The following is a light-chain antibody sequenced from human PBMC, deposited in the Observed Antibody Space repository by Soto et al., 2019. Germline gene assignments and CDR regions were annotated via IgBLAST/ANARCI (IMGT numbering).Light chain of an antibody. V-gene: IGLV1-40*01. CDR1: SYNIGAGYD. Sequence: QSVLTQPPSVSGAPGQRVTISCAGSSYNIGAGYDVNWYQQLPGRAPKLLIYDDNNRPSGVPDRFSGSRSATSASLAITRLQAEDEANYYCQSSDSSLSGSVVFGGGTKLTVL. CDR2: DDN. CDR3: QSSDSSLSGSVV. J-gene: IGLJ2*01.